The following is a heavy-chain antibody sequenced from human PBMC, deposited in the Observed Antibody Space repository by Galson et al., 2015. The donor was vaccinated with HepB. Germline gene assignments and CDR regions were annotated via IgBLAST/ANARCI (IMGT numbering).Heavy chain of an antibody. CDR1: GGTFSSYA. CDR3: AGAPDYGDERYFDL. CDR2: IIPIFGTA. D-gene: IGHD4-17*01. J-gene: IGHJ2*01. V-gene: IGHV1-69*06. Sequence: SVKVSCKASGGTFSSYAISWVRQAPGQGFEWMGGIIPIFGTANYAQKFQGRVTITADKSTSTAYMELSSLRSEDTAVYYCAGAPDYGDERYFDLWGRGTLVTVSS.